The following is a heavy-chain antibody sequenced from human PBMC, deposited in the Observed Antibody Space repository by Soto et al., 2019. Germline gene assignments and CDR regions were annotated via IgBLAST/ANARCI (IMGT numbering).Heavy chain of an antibody. J-gene: IGHJ4*02. CDR1: GASITGTSY. D-gene: IGHD2-21*01. Sequence: AETLSLTCTVSGASITGTSYWSWIRPPAGKGLEWIGRFSLSGTTNYNPSLRSRVTMSSDVSKNQFSPRLTSVTAADTALYYCARGMTPPGERAWYYFECWGEGTLVNVSS. CDR3: ARGMTPPGERAWYYFEC. V-gene: IGHV4-4*07. CDR2: FSLSGTT.